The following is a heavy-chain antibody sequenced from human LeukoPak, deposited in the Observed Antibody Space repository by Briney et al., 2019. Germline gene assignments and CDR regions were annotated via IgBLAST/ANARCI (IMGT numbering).Heavy chain of an antibody. CDR1: GFTFSSYA. Sequence: PGGSLRLSCAASGFTFSSYAMSWVRQAPGKGLEWVSTINGGGVNTHYADSVGGRFTISRDNSKNTLFLQMNSLRDEDTAVYYCAKSWARGYSSGWYYFDYWGQGTLVTVSS. CDR3: AKSWARGYSSGWYYFDY. J-gene: IGHJ4*02. CDR2: INGGGVNT. D-gene: IGHD6-19*01. V-gene: IGHV3-23*01.